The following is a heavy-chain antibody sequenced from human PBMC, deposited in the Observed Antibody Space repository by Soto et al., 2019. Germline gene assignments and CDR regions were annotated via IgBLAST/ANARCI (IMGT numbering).Heavy chain of an antibody. CDR1: GFTFSTYW. V-gene: IGHV3-74*01. J-gene: IGHJ5*02. CDR2: INSDASHT. D-gene: IGHD2-2*01. CDR3: VRDGHCITTSCYGNSFDP. Sequence: GGSLTVSCAACGFTFSTYWMHWILQVPGQCLEWVSRINSDASHTYYEDSVKGLFTISRDNAKNTLNLEMNSLRAEDTAVYYCVRDGHCITTSCYGNSFDPWGQGTLVTVSS.